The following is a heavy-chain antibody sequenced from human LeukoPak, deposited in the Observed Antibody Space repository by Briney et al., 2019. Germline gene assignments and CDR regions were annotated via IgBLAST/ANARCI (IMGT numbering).Heavy chain of an antibody. CDR3: VNSRVPAAIPLGY. CDR1: GFTFSSYG. Sequence: GGSLRLSCAASGFTFSSYGMHWVRQAPGKGLEWVAFIRYDGSNKYYADSVKGRFTISRDNSKNTLYLQMNSLRAEDTAVYYCVNSRVPAAIPLGYWGQGTLVTVSS. V-gene: IGHV3-30*02. CDR2: IRYDGSNK. D-gene: IGHD2-2*02. J-gene: IGHJ4*02.